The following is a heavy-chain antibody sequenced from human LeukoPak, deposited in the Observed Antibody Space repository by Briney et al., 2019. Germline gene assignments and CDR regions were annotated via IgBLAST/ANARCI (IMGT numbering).Heavy chain of an antibody. J-gene: IGHJ4*02. CDR3: AKRYGSGIHTVSSGDYFDY. D-gene: IGHD3-10*01. Sequence: GSLRLSCAASGFTFSSYAMSWVRQAPGKGLEWVSSISGSGGSTYYADSVKGRFTISRDNSKNTLYLQMNSLRAEDTAVYYCAKRYGSGIHTVSSGDYFDYWGQGTLVTVSS. CDR2: ISGSGGST. CDR1: GFTFSSYA. V-gene: IGHV3-23*01.